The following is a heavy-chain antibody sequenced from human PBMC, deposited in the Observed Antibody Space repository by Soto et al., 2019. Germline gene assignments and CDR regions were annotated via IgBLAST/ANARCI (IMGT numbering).Heavy chain of an antibody. V-gene: IGHV1-69*13. CDR3: ARDRGYCSGGSCSRRPNSRRAKSKGYFDY. CDR2: IIPIFGTA. D-gene: IGHD2-15*01. J-gene: IGHJ4*01. Sequence: SVKVSCKASGGTFSSYAISWVRQAPGQGLEWMGGIIPIFGTANYAQKFQGRVTITADESTSTAYMELSSLRSEDTAVYYCARDRGYCSGGSCSRRPNSRRAKSKGYFDYWG. CDR1: GGTFSSYA.